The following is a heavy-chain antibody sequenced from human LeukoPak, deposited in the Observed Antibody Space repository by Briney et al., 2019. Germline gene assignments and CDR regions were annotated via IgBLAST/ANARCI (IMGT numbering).Heavy chain of an antibody. CDR1: GGSISSGGYY. CDR3: ARRCGGDCYSDSAFDY. Sequence: SQTLSLTCTVSGGSISSGGYYWSWIRQHPGKGLEWIGEIYHSGSTNYNPSLKSRVTISVDKSKNQFSLKLSSVTAADTAVYYCARRCGGDCYSDSAFDYWGQGTLVTVSS. J-gene: IGHJ4*02. V-gene: IGHV4-31*03. CDR2: IYHSGST. D-gene: IGHD2-21*02.